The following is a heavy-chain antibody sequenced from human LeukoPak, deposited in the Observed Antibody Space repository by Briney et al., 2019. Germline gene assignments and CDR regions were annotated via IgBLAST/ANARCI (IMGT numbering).Heavy chain of an antibody. Sequence: SETLSLTCAVSGGSISSNSYYWGWIRQPPGKGLEWIGSIYYSGSTYYNPSLKSRVTISVDTSKNQFSLKLSSVTAADTAVYYCARAGYGDYETHWYFDLWGRGTLVTVSS. CDR3: ARAGYGDYETHWYFDL. V-gene: IGHV4-39*07. D-gene: IGHD4-17*01. CDR1: GGSISSNSYY. J-gene: IGHJ2*01. CDR2: IYYSGST.